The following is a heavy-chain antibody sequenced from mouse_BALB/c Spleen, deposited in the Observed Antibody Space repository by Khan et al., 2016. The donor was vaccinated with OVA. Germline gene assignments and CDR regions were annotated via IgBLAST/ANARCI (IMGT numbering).Heavy chain of an antibody. Sequence: EVELVESGGGLVQPGGSRKLSCAASGFTFSSFGMHWVRQAPEKGLEWVAYISSGSNTTYYEAKLKGRFTISRDNPKNTLFLQMTSLRSEDTAMYYCARDSYGYMGYFDYWGQGTTLTVSS. J-gene: IGHJ2*01. V-gene: IGHV5-17*02. D-gene: IGHD1-2*01. CDR3: ARDSYGYMGYFDY. CDR2: ISSGSNTT. CDR1: GFTFSSFG.